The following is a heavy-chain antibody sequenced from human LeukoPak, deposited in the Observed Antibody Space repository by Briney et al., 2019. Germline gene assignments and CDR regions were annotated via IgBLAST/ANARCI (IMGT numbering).Heavy chain of an antibody. Sequence: SETLSLTCTVSGGSISSYYWSWIRRPPGKGLEWIGYIYYSGSTNYNPSLKSRVTILVDTSKNQFSLKLSSVTAADTAVYYCAKQYTTLATNFHYWGQGTLVTVSS. J-gene: IGHJ4*02. CDR2: IYYSGST. CDR1: GGSISSYY. CDR3: AKQYTTLATNFHY. D-gene: IGHD1-1*01. V-gene: IGHV4-59*08.